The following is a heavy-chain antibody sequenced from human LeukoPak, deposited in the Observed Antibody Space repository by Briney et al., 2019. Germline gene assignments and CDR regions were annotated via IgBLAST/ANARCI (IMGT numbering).Heavy chain of an antibody. CDR3: ARRYYDYVWGSYRPPDNWFDP. D-gene: IGHD3-16*02. CDR1: GGSISSSSYY. Sequence: SETLSLTCTVSGGSISSSSYYWGWTRQPPGKELECIRSVYYSGSTYYNPSLKSRVTISVDTSKNQFSLKLSSVTAADTAVYYCARRYYDYVWGSYRPPDNWFDPWGQGTLVTVSS. V-gene: IGHV4-39*01. J-gene: IGHJ5*02. CDR2: VYYSGST.